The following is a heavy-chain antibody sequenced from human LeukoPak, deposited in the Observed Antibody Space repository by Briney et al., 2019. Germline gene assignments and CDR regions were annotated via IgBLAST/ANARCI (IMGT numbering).Heavy chain of an antibody. D-gene: IGHD3-22*01. V-gene: IGHV3-23*01. CDR1: GFTFSSYA. CDR2: ISGSGGST. CDR3: AKDNYYDSSGYLYY. Sequence: GGSLRLSCAASGFTFSSYAMSWVRQAPGKGLEWVSAISGSGGSTCYADSVKGRFTISRDNSKNTLYLQMNSLRAEDTAVYYCAKDNYYDSSGYLYYWGQGTLVTVSS. J-gene: IGHJ4*02.